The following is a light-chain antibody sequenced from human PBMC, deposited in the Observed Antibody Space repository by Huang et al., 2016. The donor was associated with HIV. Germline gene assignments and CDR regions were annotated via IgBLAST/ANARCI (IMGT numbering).Light chain of an antibody. CDR1: QGISSD. J-gene: IGKJ3*01. V-gene: IGKV1-9*01. CDR3: QQVNSFPFT. CDR2: GAS. Sequence: IHLTQSPSSLSASVGDRVIITCRASQGISSDLAWFQQKPGKAPKLLIYGASTLQSGVPSRFTCSGSGANFTLSISSLQPEDFSTYYCQQVNSFPFTFGPGTKVDIK.